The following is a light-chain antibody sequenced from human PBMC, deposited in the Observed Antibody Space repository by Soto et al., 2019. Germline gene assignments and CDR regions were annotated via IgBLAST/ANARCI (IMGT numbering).Light chain of an antibody. Sequence: TFLTQSPCTLSLSPGERGTLSCRASQNVSTNLLAWYQQKPGQAPRLLIYDAYNRATGIPPRFSGSGSGTDFTLTISSLEPEDSAVYYCQQRHMWPITFGQGTRLEIK. J-gene: IGKJ5*01. V-gene: IGKV3-11*01. CDR2: DAY. CDR3: QQRHMWPIT. CDR1: QNVSTN.